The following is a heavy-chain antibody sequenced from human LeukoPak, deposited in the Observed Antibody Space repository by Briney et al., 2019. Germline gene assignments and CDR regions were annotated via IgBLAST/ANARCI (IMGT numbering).Heavy chain of an antibody. V-gene: IGHV3-33*01. CDR3: ARGQAGRSGFYYYGMDV. CDR1: GFTFSSYG. CDR2: IWYDGSNK. Sequence: PGRSLRLSCAASGFTFSSYGMHWVRQAPGKGLEGVAVIWYDGSNKYYADSVKGRCTISRDNSKNTLYLQMNSLRAEDTAVYYCARGQAGRSGFYYYGMDVWGQGTTVTVSS. J-gene: IGHJ6*02. D-gene: IGHD6-19*01.